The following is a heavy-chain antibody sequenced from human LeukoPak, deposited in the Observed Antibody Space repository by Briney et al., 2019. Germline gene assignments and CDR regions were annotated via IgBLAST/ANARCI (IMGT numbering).Heavy chain of an antibody. Sequence: ASVKVSCKASGYTFTGYYMHWVRQAPGQGLEWMGWIYPNSGDTNYAQKFQGRVTMTRDTSISTAYMELSSLRSEGTAVYYCARTPPGGDVDHWGEGTLVTVSS. D-gene: IGHD3-16*01. CDR3: ARTPPGGDVDH. J-gene: IGHJ4*02. CDR2: IYPNSGDT. CDR1: GYTFTGYY. V-gene: IGHV1-2*02.